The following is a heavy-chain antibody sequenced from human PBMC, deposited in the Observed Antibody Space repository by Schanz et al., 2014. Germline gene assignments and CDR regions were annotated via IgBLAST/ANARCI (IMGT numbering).Heavy chain of an antibody. CDR2: ISWNSGSV. J-gene: IGHJ4*02. CDR1: GFTFDNYA. D-gene: IGHD5-12*01. CDR3: ARDPNSVNELDY. V-gene: IGHV3-9*01. Sequence: VQLVESGGGVVQPGGSLRLSCAASGFTFDNYAMHWVRQAPGKGLEWVSSISWNSGSVAYADSVKGRFTISRDDAKNSLYLQMNSLRAEDTAVYYCARDPNSVNELDYWGQGTLVTVSS.